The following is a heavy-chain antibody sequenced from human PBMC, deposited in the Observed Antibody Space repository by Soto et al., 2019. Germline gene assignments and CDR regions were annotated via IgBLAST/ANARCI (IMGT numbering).Heavy chain of an antibody. J-gene: IGHJ4*02. CDR3: ARDLGFGLSDY. CDR2: INAGNGNT. CDR1: GYTFTSYA. D-gene: IGHD3-10*01. Sequence: QVQLVQSGAEVKKPGASVKVSCKASGYTFTSYAMHWVRQAPGQRLEWMGWINAGNGNTKYSQKFQGRVTITRDTSASTAYVELSGLRSEGTAVYSCARDLGFGLSDYWGQGTLVTVSS. V-gene: IGHV1-3*01.